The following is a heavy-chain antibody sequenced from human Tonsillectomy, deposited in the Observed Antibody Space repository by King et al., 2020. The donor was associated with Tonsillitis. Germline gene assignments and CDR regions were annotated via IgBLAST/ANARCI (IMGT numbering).Heavy chain of an antibody. Sequence: VQLVESGGGLVQPGGSLRLSCAASGFTFSSYSMNWVRQAPGKGLEWVSYISSSSTRYYADSVQGRFTISRDNAKNSLFLQMNSLRAEDTAVYYCAIGLCYSSPWYVLFFDYWGQGTLVPVSS. CDR3: AIGLCYSSPWYVLFFDY. D-gene: IGHD6-13*01. CDR2: ISSSSTR. J-gene: IGHJ4*02. CDR1: GFTFSSYS. V-gene: IGHV3-48*01.